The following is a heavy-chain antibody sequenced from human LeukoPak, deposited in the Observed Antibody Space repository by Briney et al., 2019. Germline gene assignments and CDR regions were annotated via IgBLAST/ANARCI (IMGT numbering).Heavy chain of an antibody. CDR1: GGSFSGYY. CDR3: ARGTVVVVAATYFDY. CDR2: INHSGST. D-gene: IGHD2-15*01. V-gene: IGHV4-34*01. Sequence: SETLSLTCAVYGGSFSGYYWSWIRQPPGKGLEWIGEINHSGSTNYNPSLKSRVTISVDTSKNQFSLKLSSVTAADTAVYYCARGTVVVVAATYFDYWGQGTLVTVFS. J-gene: IGHJ4*02.